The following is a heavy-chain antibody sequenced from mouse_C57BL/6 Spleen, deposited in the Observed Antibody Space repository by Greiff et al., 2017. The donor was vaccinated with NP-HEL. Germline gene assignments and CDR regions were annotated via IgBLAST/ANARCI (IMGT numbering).Heavy chain of an antibody. Sequence: QVQLQQPGAELVKPGASVKLSCKASGYTFTSYWMQWVKQRPGQGLEWIGEIDPSDSYTNYNQQFKGKATLTVDTSSSTAYMQLSSLTSEDSAVYYCARGNYYGSSYGDYWGQGTTLTVSS. D-gene: IGHD1-1*01. CDR1: GYTFTSYW. V-gene: IGHV1-50*01. CDR2: IDPSDSYT. J-gene: IGHJ2*01. CDR3: ARGNYYGSSYGDY.